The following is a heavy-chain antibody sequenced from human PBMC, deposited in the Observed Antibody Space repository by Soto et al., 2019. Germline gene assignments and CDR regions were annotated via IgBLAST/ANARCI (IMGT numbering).Heavy chain of an antibody. V-gene: IGHV3-23*01. Sequence: PGGSLRLSCAGSGFTFSNYAMSWVRQAPGKDLEWVSAVSGSGGDTYYADLVQGRFTISRDNSKNTVYLQMNSLRAEDTAVYYCANDVSSGWPAEDEYFQHWGQGTQVTVSS. D-gene: IGHD6-19*01. J-gene: IGHJ1*01. CDR1: GFTFSNYA. CDR3: ANDVSSGWPAEDEYFQH. CDR2: VSGSGGDT.